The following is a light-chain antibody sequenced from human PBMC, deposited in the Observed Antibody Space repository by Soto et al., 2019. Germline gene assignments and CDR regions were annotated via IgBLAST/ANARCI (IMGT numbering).Light chain of an antibody. CDR3: SSYTTSNTRQIV. Sequence: QSVLTQPASVSGSPGQSITISCTGTSSDVGGYNYVSWYQHHPGKAPKLIIYDVTNRPSGVSNPFSGSTSGNTASLTISGLQPEDEADYYCSSYTTSNTRQIVFGTGTKVTVL. J-gene: IGLJ1*01. CDR2: DVT. V-gene: IGLV2-14*03. CDR1: SSDVGGYNY.